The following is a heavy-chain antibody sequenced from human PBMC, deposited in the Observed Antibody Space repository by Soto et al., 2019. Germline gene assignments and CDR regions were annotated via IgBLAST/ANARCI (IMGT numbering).Heavy chain of an antibody. CDR3: ARLIAVAGYYYGMDV. D-gene: IGHD6-19*01. CDR1: GGSISSSSYY. Sequence: QLQLQESGPGLVKPSETLSLTCTVSGGSISSSSYYWGWIRQPPGKGLEWIGSIYYSGSTYYNPSLKSRVTISVDTSKNQFSLKLSSVTAADTAVYYCARLIAVAGYYYGMDVWGQGTTVTVSS. CDR2: IYYSGST. V-gene: IGHV4-39*01. J-gene: IGHJ6*02.